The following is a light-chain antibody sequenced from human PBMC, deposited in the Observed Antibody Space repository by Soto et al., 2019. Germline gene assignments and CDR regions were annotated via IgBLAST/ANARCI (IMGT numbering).Light chain of an antibody. J-gene: IGKJ1*01. CDR3: QQYNHWPLM. CDR1: QTVSSTY. Sequence: EIVLTQSPGTLSLSPGERATLSCRASQTVSSTYLAWYQQKPGQAPRLLIYGASTRATGIPARFSGSGSETEFTLTISSLQSEDFAVYFCQQYNHWPLMFGQGTKVDNK. CDR2: GAS. V-gene: IGKV3-15*01.